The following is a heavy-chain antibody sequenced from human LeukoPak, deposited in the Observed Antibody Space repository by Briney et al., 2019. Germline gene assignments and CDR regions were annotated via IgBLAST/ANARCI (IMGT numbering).Heavy chain of an antibody. CDR3: AKDSSRYSYYFDY. CDR1: GFTFSSYS. CDR2: ISGSGGST. J-gene: IGHJ4*02. V-gene: IGHV3-23*01. Sequence: GGSLRLSCAASGFTFSSYSMSWVRQAPGKGLEWVSAISGSGGSTYYADSVKGRFTISRDNSKNTLYLQMNSLRAEDTAVYYCAKDSSRYSYYFDYWGQGTLVTVSS. D-gene: IGHD6-6*01.